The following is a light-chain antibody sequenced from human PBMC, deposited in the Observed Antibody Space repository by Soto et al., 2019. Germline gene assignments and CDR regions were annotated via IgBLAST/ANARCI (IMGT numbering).Light chain of an antibody. Sequence: DVVMTQSPFSLPVTLGQPASISCTSSQSLVYSDGNTYLNLIQQRPGQSPRRLLYKVSNRDSGVPDRFSGSGSGTDFTLKISRVEAEDVGVYYCMQGTHWPYTSGQGTELEIK. V-gene: IGKV2-30*01. CDR3: MQGTHWPYT. CDR1: QSLVYSDGNTY. J-gene: IGKJ2*01. CDR2: KVS.